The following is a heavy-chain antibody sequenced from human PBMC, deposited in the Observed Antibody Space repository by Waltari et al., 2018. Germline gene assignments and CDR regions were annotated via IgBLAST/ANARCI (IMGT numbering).Heavy chain of an antibody. CDR1: GYTFTSYD. V-gene: IGHV1-8*03. J-gene: IGHJ5*02. Sequence: QVQLVQSGAEVKKPGASVKVSCKASGYTFTSYDINWVRQATGQGLEWMGWMNPNSGNTGYAQKFQGRVTITRNTSISTAYMELSSLRSEDTAVYYCARDSDLYCSSTSCYMWFDPWGQGTLVTVSS. CDR2: MNPNSGNT. CDR3: ARDSDLYCSSTSCYMWFDP. D-gene: IGHD2-2*02.